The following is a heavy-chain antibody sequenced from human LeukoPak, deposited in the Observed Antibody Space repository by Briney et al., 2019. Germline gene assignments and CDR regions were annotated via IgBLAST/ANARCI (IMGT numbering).Heavy chain of an antibody. CDR1: GYTFTGHY. D-gene: IGHD6-13*01. Sequence: EASVTVSCKASGYTFTGHYMHWVRQAPGQGLEWMGWINPNSGGTNYAQKFQGRVTMTRDTSISTAYMELSRLRSDDTAVYYCARDYSSSKDYWGQGTLVTVSS. J-gene: IGHJ4*02. V-gene: IGHV1-2*02. CDR2: INPNSGGT. CDR3: ARDYSSSKDY.